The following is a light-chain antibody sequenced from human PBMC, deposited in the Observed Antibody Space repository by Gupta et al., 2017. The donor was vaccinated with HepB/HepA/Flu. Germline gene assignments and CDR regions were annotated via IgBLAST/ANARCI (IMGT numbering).Light chain of an antibody. V-gene: IGKV3-11*01. CDR3: QQRGNSIT. Sequence: EIVLTQSPGTLSLYPGERATLSCRASQSVSNYLAWYQQRPGQAPRLLIYHASNRATVIPARFSGSGSGTDFTLTISSLEPEDFAVYYCQQRGNSITFGQGTRLEIK. CDR1: QSVSNY. CDR2: HAS. J-gene: IGKJ5*01.